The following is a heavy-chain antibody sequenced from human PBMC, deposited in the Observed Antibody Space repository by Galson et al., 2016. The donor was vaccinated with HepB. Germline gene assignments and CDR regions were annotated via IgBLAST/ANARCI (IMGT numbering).Heavy chain of an antibody. CDR1: Y. CDR3: ARSGTYYIFDF. D-gene: IGHD3-22*01. CDR2: FYYSGST. J-gene: IGHJ4*02. V-gene: IGHV4-39*07. Sequence: YWGWIRQPPGKALEGIGNFYYSGSTSYNPSLKSRVTLSVDTSKNQFSLKLSSMTAADTAVYYCARSGTYYIFDFWGQGTLVTVSS.